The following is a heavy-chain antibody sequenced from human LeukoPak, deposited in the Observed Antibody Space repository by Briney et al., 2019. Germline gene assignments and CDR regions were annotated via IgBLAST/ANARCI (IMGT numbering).Heavy chain of an antibody. CDR3: ARRGVPAAMPGANWFDP. V-gene: IGHV5-10-1*01. CDR2: IDPRDSYT. Sequence: PGESLRISCKGSGYSFTSYWIIWVRQMPGKGLEWMGRIDPRDSYTNYSPSFQGHVTISVDKSISTAYLQWSSLKASDTAMYYCARRGVPAAMPGANWFDPWGQGTLVTVSS. J-gene: IGHJ5*02. CDR1: GYSFTSYW. D-gene: IGHD2-2*01.